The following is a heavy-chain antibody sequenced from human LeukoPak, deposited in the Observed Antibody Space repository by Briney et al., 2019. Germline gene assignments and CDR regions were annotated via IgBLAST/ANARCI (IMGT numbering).Heavy chain of an antibody. J-gene: IGHJ6*03. V-gene: IGHV1-18*01. CDR2: ISAYNGNT. CDR3: ARVGYCSGGSCYSEDYYYYMDV. D-gene: IGHD2-15*01. Sequence: ASVKVSCKASGYTFTSYGISWVRRAPGQGLEWMGWISAYNGNTNYAQKLQGRVTMTTDTSTSTAYMELRGLRSDDTAVYYCARVGYCSGGSCYSEDYYYYMDVWGKGTTVTVSS. CDR1: GYTFTSYG.